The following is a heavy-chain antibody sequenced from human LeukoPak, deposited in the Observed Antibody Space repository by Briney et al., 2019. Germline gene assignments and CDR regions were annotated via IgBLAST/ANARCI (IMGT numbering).Heavy chain of an antibody. CDR2: IRSCADGGKT. Sequence: GGSLRLSCTASGFSFGDYAMSWVRQAPGQGLEWVGFIRSCADGGKTEYDASVKGRFTISRDNSTSVAYLQMIRLKTEDTGVYYWTRDSRGLVEVIAATYDYWGQGTMVAVSS. CDR3: TRDSRGLVEVIAATYDY. J-gene: IGHJ4*02. D-gene: IGHD2-15*01. CDR1: GFSFGDYA. V-gene: IGHV3-49*04.